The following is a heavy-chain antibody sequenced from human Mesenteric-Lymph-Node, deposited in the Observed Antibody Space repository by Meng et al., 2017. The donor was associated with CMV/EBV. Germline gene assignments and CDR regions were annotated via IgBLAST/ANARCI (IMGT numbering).Heavy chain of an antibody. D-gene: IGHD6-19*01. V-gene: IGHV4-31*02. Sequence: VSGASISDDYYWSWIRQHPGKGLEWIGYIYYRGTTYYNPSLKSRVTISVDTSKNQFSLKLASVTAADTAVFYCARERNAVAGGQFEYWGPGTLVTVSS. J-gene: IGHJ4*02. CDR2: IYYRGTT. CDR3: ARERNAVAGGQFEY. CDR1: GASISDDYY.